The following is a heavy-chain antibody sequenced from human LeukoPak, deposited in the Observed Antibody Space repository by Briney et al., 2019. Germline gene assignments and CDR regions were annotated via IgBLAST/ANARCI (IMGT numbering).Heavy chain of an antibody. CDR2: IYYSGST. D-gene: IGHD2-8*01. J-gene: IGHJ5*02. CDR1: GGSIRSSSYF. Sequence: SSETLSLTCTVSGGSIRSSSYFWGWIRQPPGKGLEWIGSIYYSGSTYYNSSLQSRVTISVDTSKNQFSLKLSSVTAADTAVYYCARDLKTWMYYTWGQGTLVTVSS. CDR3: ARDLKTWMYYT. V-gene: IGHV4-39*07.